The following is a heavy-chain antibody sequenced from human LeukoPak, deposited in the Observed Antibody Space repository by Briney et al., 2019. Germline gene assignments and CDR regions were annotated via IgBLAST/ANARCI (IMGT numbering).Heavy chain of an antibody. CDR2: ISTDSGDT. J-gene: IGHJ5*02. V-gene: IGHV1-2*02. CDR1: GYHFTDYH. Sequence: ASVKVSCKVSGYHFTDYHVHWVRQAPGQGLEWLGRISTDSGDTNKAPKFQGRIAMTRDTSINTAYMEPSRLTSDDAAVYYCAGLGSTVEGRIDPWGQGTPVTVSS. CDR3: AGLGSTVEGRIDP. D-gene: IGHD1-1*01.